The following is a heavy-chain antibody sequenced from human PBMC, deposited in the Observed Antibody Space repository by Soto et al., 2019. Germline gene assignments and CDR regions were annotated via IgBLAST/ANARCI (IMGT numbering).Heavy chain of an antibody. CDR3: ARLNSGYQLMDV. J-gene: IGHJ6*02. Sequence: QVQLVQSGAEVKKPGSSVKVSCKASGGTFSSYAISWVRQAPGQGLEWMGGIIPIFGTANYAQKIQGRGTITAEESKSTADIEQSSLRSEHTAVYYCARLNSGYQLMDVWGQGTTVTLSS. D-gene: IGHD3-22*01. V-gene: IGHV1-69*01. CDR2: IIPIFGTA. CDR1: GGTFSSYA.